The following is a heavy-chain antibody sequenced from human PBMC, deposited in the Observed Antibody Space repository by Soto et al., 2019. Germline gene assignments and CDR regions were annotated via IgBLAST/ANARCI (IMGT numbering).Heavy chain of an antibody. CDR1: GGSISSSNYY. Sequence: QLQLQESGPGLVKPSETLSRTCTVSGGSISSSNYYWGWIRQPPGKGLEWIGSTNHSGSTYYNPSLKSRFNISVDTSKNQFTLNLSSVTAADTAVYYCARHGEKPAAGWCNYMAVWGKGTTVTVSS. D-gene: IGHD6-13*01. CDR2: TNHSGST. V-gene: IGHV4-39*01. CDR3: ARHGEKPAAGWCNYMAV. J-gene: IGHJ6*03.